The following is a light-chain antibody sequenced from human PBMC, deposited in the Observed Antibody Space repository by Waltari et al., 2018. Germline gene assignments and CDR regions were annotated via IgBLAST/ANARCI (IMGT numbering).Light chain of an antibody. Sequence: DIVMTQSPDFLAVSLGERATINCKSSQSVLYSANNKDYLAWYQQKPGQPPKLPIYWAPTREAGVPDRFSGSGSGTDFTLTISSLQAEDVAVYYCQQYYGVPLTFGGGTK. CDR3: QQYYGVPLT. J-gene: IGKJ4*01. V-gene: IGKV4-1*01. CDR1: QSVLYSANNKDY. CDR2: WAP.